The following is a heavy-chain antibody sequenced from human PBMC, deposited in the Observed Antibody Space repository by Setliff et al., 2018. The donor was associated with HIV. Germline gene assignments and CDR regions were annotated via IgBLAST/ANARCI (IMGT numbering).Heavy chain of an antibody. D-gene: IGHD1-26*01. J-gene: IGHJ6*03. CDR2: TIPIFGTA. CDR1: GGTFSSYA. Sequence: ASVKVSCKASGGTFSSYAISWVRQAPGQGLEWIGGTIPIFGTANYAQKFQGRVTITADESTSTAYMELSSLRSEDTAVYYCARAHSGSYYYYYYMDVWGKGTTVTVSS. CDR3: ARAHSGSYYYYYYMDV. V-gene: IGHV1-69*13.